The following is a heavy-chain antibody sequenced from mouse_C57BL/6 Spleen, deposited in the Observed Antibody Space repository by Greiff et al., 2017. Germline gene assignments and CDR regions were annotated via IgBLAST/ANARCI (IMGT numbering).Heavy chain of an antibody. V-gene: IGHV3-6*01. CDR3: GRNFGSMDY. D-gene: IGHD2-1*01. CDR1: GYSITSGYY. CDR2: ISYDGSN. J-gene: IGHJ4*01. Sequence: VQLKESGPGLVKPSQSLSLTCSVTGYSITSGYYWNWIRQFPGNKLEWMGYISYDGSNNYNPSLKNRISITLDTSKNQFFLKLSSVTTDDTAKYYCGRNFGSMDYWRQGTSFTVSS.